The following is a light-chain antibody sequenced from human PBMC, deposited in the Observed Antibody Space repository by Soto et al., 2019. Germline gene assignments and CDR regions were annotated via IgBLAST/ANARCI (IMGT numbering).Light chain of an antibody. Sequence: QSALAQPASVSGSPGQSITISCTGTSSDVGNYNLVSWYQQPPGKAPKLMIFEGSKRPSGVSNRFSGSKSGNTASLTISGLQAEDEAEYYCCSYAGSSTLYVFGTGTKVTVL. J-gene: IGLJ1*01. CDR2: EGS. V-gene: IGLV2-23*01. CDR1: SSDVGNYNL. CDR3: CSYAGSSTLYV.